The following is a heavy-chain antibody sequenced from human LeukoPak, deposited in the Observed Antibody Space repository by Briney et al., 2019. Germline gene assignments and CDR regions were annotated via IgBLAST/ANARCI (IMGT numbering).Heavy chain of an antibody. CDR1: GFTFSSYG. D-gene: IGHD3-22*01. CDR3: AREVDDSSGYYYFDY. Sequence: PGGSLRLSCAASGFTFSSYGMHWVRQAPGKGLEWVAVISYDGSNKYYADSVKGRFTISRDNSKNTLYLQMNSLRTEDTAVYYCAREVDDSSGYYYFDYWGQGTLVTVSS. V-gene: IGHV3-30*03. J-gene: IGHJ4*02. CDR2: ISYDGSNK.